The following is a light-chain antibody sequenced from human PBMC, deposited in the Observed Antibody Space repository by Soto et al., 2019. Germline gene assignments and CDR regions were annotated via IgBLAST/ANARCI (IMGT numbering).Light chain of an antibody. CDR2: ETN. V-gene: IGLV1-51*02. CDR1: SSNIGNNY. Sequence: QSVLTQPPSVSAAPGQTVTISCSGSSSNIGNNYVSWYQHLPGAAPKLLIYETNRRPAGIPDRFSGSKSGTPATLAITGLQTADEADYYCETWDTSLSAGRVFGPGTKVPVL. CDR3: ETWDTSLSAGRV. J-gene: IGLJ1*01.